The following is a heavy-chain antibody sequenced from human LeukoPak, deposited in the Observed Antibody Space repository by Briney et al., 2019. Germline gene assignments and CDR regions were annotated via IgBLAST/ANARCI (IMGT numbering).Heavy chain of an antibody. V-gene: IGHV3-53*01. Sequence: PGGSLRLSCAASGFIVSSKYMSWVRQAPGKGLGWVSVIYTGGGTYYADSVKGRFTISRDYVNNTVYLHMNSLRVDDTAVYYCATEGSGWYYFDNWGQGTLVTVSS. CDR2: IYTGGGT. J-gene: IGHJ4*02. CDR3: ATEGSGWYYFDN. CDR1: GFIVSSKY. D-gene: IGHD6-19*01.